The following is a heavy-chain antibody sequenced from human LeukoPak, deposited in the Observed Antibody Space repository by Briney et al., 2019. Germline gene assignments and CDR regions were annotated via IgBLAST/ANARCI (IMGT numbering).Heavy chain of an antibody. V-gene: IGHV4-59*01. CDR1: GGSISSYY. CDR3: ARGGAVANYYYYMDV. D-gene: IGHD6-19*01. Sequence: SETLSLTCTVSGGSISSYYWSWIRHPPGKGLEGIGYNYYSWSTNYNPSLKSRVTISVGTSKNQFSLKLSSVTAADTAVYYCARGGAVANYYYYMDVWGKGTTVTISS. J-gene: IGHJ6*03. CDR2: NYYSWST.